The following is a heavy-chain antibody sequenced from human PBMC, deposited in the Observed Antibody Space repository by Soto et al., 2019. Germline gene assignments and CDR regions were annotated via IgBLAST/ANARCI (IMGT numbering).Heavy chain of an antibody. Sequence: PSETLSLTCSVSGGSISSGYYYWSWIRQPPGKGLEWIGNIYYSGNTYYNPSLKSRLIISIDTSKNQFSLKVGSVTAADTAVYYCARVDDSSGYFSWFDPWGQGTLVTVSS. V-gene: IGHV4-30-4*01. CDR3: ARVDDSSGYFSWFDP. D-gene: IGHD3-22*01. CDR2: IYYSGNT. CDR1: GGSISSGYYY. J-gene: IGHJ5*02.